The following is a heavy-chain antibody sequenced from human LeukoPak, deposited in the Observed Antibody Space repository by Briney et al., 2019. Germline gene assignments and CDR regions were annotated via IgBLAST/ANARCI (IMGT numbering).Heavy chain of an antibody. J-gene: IGHJ3*01. CDR2: ISYDGSNK. Sequence: GRSLRLSCAASGFTFSSYAMHWVRQAPGKGLEWVAVISYDGSNKYYADSVKGRFTISRDNSKNTLSLQMNSLRVEDTAMYFCAKDIQLSTWGLGTMVTVSS. CDR3: AKDIQLST. CDR1: GFTFSSYA. D-gene: IGHD5-24*01. V-gene: IGHV3-30-3*02.